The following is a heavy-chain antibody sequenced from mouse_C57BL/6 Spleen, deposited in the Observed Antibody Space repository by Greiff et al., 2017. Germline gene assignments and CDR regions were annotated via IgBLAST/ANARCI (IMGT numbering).Heavy chain of an antibody. D-gene: IGHD2-4*01. CDR3: ARGLYYDYDDY. V-gene: IGHV1-42*01. J-gene: IGHJ2*01. Sequence: EVKLQESGPELVKPGASVKISCKASGYSFTGYYMNWVKQSPEKSLEWIGEINPSTGGTTYNQKFKAKATLTVDKSSSTAYMQLKSLTSEDSAVYYCARGLYYDYDDYWGQGTTLTVSS. CDR1: GYSFTGYY. CDR2: INPSTGGT.